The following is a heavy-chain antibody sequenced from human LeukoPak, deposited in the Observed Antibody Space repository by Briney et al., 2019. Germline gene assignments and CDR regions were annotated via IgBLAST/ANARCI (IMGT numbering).Heavy chain of an antibody. CDR2: IYPGDSDT. V-gene: IGHV5-51*01. D-gene: IGHD3-10*01. CDR1: GYSFTSYW. CDR3: ARYQYYYGSESSAWFDS. J-gene: IGHJ5*01. Sequence: PGESLKISCKGSGYSFTSYWIAWVRQMPGKGLEWMGIIYPGDSDTRYSPSFQGQVTISADKSISTAYLQWSSLKASDTAMYYCARYQYYYGSESSAWFDSWGQGTLVTVSS.